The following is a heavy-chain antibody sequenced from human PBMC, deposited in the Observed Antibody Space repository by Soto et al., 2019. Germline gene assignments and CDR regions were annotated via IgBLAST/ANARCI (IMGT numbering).Heavy chain of an antibody. CDR2: IIPIFGTA. J-gene: IGHJ6*02. D-gene: IGHD3-3*01. V-gene: IGHV1-69*13. CDR3: AIVREDFWSGYRQDYGMDV. CDR1: GGTFSSYA. Sequence: SVKVSCKASGGTFSSYATSWVRQAPGQGLEWMGGIIPIFGTANYAQKFQGRVTITADESTSTAYMELSSLRSEDTAVYYCAIVREDFWSGYRQDYGMDVWGQGTTVTVSS.